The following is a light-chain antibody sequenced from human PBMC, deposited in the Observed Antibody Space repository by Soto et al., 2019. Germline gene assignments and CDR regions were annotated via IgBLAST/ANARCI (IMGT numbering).Light chain of an antibody. Sequence: DIVLTQPPGTLSLSPWERASLSCRASHNVDTSLAWYQQRPGRAPRLLISEASRRAAGIPARFSGSGSGTDFTLTINSLEPEDVAVYYCQQRYNWPLTFGAWTRVEI. CDR1: HNVDTS. CDR2: EAS. V-gene: IGKV3-11*01. J-gene: IGKJ4*01. CDR3: QQRYNWPLT.